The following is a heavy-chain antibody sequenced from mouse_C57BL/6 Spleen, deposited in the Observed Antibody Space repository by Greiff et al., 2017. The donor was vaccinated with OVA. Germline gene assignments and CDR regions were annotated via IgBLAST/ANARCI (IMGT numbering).Heavy chain of an antibody. CDR2: ISSGGDYI. V-gene: IGHV5-9-1*02. Sequence: EVKVVESGEGLVKPGGSLKLSCAASGFTFSSYAMSWVRQTPEKRLEWVAYISSGGDYIYYADTVKGRFTISRDNARNTLYLQMSSLKSEDTAMYYCTRMITTVVATPFDYWGQGTTLTVSS. CDR3: TRMITTVVATPFDY. J-gene: IGHJ2*01. CDR1: GFTFSSYA. D-gene: IGHD1-1*01.